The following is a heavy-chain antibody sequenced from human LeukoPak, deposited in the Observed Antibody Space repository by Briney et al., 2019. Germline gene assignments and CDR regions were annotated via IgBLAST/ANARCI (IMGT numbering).Heavy chain of an antibody. CDR3: ARAPPRIAAAGTFDS. J-gene: IGHJ4*02. D-gene: IGHD6-13*01. CDR1: GGSFSGYY. Sequence: NPSETLSLTCAVYGGSFSGYYWSWIRQPPGKGLEWIGEINHSGSTNYNPSLKSRVTISVDPSKNQFSLKLSSVTAADTAVYFCARAPPRIAAAGTFDSWGQGTLVTVSS. V-gene: IGHV4-34*01. CDR2: INHSGST.